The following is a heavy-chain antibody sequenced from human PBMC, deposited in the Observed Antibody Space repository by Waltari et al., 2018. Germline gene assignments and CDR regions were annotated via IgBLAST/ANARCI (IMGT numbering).Heavy chain of an antibody. D-gene: IGHD4-17*01. CDR2: IYSGGST. CDR3: AKEVYGDGAFDI. J-gene: IGHJ3*02. CDR1: GFTFSSYA. Sequence: EVQLLESGGGLVQPGGSLRLSCAASGFTFSSYAMSWVRQAPGKGLEWVSVIYSGGSTYYADSVKGRLTISRDNSKNTLYLQMNSLRAEDTAVYYCAKEVYGDGAFDIWGQGTMVTVSS. V-gene: IGHV3-23*03.